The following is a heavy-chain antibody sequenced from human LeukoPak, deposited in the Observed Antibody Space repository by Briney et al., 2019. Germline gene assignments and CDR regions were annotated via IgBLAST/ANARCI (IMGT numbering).Heavy chain of an antibody. J-gene: IGHJ6*02. D-gene: IGHD3-16*01. CDR1: AGSISSYY. Sequence: PSEPLSLTCTVSAGSISSYYWSWIRQPPGKGLEWIGYIYSSGSTNYNPSLKSRVTISVDTSKNQFSLKLSSVTAADTAVYYCARVDEGGYYYYGMDVWGQGTTVTVSS. V-gene: IGHV4-59*01. CDR3: ARVDEGGYYYYGMDV. CDR2: IYSSGST.